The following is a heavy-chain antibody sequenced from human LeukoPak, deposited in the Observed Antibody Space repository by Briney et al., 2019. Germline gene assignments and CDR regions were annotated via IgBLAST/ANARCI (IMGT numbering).Heavy chain of an antibody. J-gene: IGHJ5*02. Sequence: SETLSLTCTVSGGSIGTGDYYWSWIRQLPGKGLEWIAYIYYGGSTYYNPSLKSRLTISIDASKNQFSLNLTSVTAADTAVYYCARAGSSSGHNWIDPWGQGTLVTVSS. CDR3: ARAGSSSGHNWIDP. D-gene: IGHD3-22*01. CDR2: IYYGGST. CDR1: GGSIGTGDYY. V-gene: IGHV4-31*03.